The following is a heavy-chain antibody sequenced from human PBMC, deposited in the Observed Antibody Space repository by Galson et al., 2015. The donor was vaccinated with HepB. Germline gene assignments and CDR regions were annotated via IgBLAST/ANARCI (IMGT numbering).Heavy chain of an antibody. J-gene: IGHJ6*02. CDR1: GFNFISYG. CDR2: ISYDGSNK. Sequence: SLRLSCAASGFNFISYGMHWVRQAPGKGLEWVAVISYDGSNKYYADSVKGRFTISRDNSKNTLYLQMNSLRAEDTAVYYCARDLCGTTRCYYYYYGMDVWGQGTTVTVSS. D-gene: IGHD2-2*01. CDR3: ARDLCGTTRCYYYYYGMDV. V-gene: IGHV3-30*04.